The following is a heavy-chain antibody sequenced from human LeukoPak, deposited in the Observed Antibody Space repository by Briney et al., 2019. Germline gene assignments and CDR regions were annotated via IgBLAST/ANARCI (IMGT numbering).Heavy chain of an antibody. Sequence: GGSLRLSCTASGFTFGDYAMSWVRQAPGKGLEWVGFIRSKAYGGTTEYAASVKGRFTISRDDSKSIAYLQMNSLKTEDTAVYYCVARGVWSESDYWGQGTLVTVSS. V-gene: IGHV3-49*04. CDR3: VARGVWSESDY. J-gene: IGHJ4*02. CDR2: IRSKAYGGTT. CDR1: GFTFGDYA. D-gene: IGHD3-10*01.